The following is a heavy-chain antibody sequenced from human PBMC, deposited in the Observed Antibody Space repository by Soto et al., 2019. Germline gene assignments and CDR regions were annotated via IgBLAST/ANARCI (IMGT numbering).Heavy chain of an antibody. CDR1: GFTFSSYA. J-gene: IGHJ4*02. CDR2: ISGNGGST. D-gene: IGHD3-16*01. Sequence: PGGSLRLSCAASGFTFSSYAMSWVRQAPGKGLEWVSAISGNGGSTYYADSVKGRFTISRDNSKNTLYVQVNSLRAEDTAVYYCAKDPFTAGHYFDYWGQGTLVTVSS. V-gene: IGHV3-23*01. CDR3: AKDPFTAGHYFDY.